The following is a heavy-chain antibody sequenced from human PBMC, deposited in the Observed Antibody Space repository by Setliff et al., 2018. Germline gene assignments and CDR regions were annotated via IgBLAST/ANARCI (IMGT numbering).Heavy chain of an antibody. V-gene: IGHV1-18*01. CDR3: SRLVRYCTTTTCQRASGGEF. Sequence: ASVKVSCKTSGYKFNDYAISWVRQGPGQGLEWMGWISAYSGDTYYAQKLHDRVTLTTDTSTSTAYMELRSLGTDDTAVYYCSRLVRYCTTTTCQRASGGEFWGQGTLVTVSS. J-gene: IGHJ4*02. CDR2: ISAYSGDT. CDR1: GYKFNDYA. D-gene: IGHD2-8*01.